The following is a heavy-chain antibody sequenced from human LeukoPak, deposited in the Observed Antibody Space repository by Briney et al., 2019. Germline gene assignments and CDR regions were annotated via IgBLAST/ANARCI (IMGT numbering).Heavy chain of an antibody. J-gene: IGHJ6*04. CDR1: GGTFISYA. Sequence: SVKVSCKASGGTFISYAISWVRQAPGQGLEWMGGIIPIFGTANYVQKFQGRVTITADESTSTAYMELSSLRSEVTAVYYCARRVRGGYSYGDYYYGMDVWGKGTTVTVSS. CDR2: IIPIFGTA. D-gene: IGHD5-18*01. CDR3: ARRVRGGYSYGDYYYGMDV. V-gene: IGHV1-69*01.